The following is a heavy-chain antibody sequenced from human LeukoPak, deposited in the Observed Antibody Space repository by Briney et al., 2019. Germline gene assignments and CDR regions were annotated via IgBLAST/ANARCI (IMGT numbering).Heavy chain of an antibody. CDR3: ALVDTAMVTWFDP. CDR1: GGTFSSYA. V-gene: IGHV1-69*05. J-gene: IGHJ5*02. CDR2: IIPIFGTA. D-gene: IGHD5-18*01. Sequence: SVKVSCKASGGTFSSYAMSWVRQAPGQGLEWMGRIIPIFGTANYAQKFQGRVTITTDESTSTAYMELSSLRSEDTAVYYCALVDTAMVTWFDPWGQGTLVTVSS.